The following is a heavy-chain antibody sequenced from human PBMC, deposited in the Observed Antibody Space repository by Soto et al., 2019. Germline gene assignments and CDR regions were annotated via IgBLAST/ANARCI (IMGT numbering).Heavy chain of an antibody. V-gene: IGHV3-33*01. D-gene: IGHD4-17*01. J-gene: IGHJ5*02. Sequence: QVQLVESGGGVVQPGRSLRLSCAASGFTFSSYGMHWVRQAPGKGLEWVAVIWYDGSNKYYADSVKGRFTISRDNSKNTLYLQLNSLRAEDRAVYYWARDHYGDYANWFDPWGQGTLVTGSS. CDR1: GFTFSSYG. CDR3: ARDHYGDYANWFDP. CDR2: IWYDGSNK.